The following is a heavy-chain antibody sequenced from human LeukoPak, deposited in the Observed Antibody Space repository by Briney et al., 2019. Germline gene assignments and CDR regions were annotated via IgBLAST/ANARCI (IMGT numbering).Heavy chain of an antibody. CDR3: ARSTVVRTLLGY. Sequence: PSETLSLTCTVSGDSITSDYWSWIRQPPGKGLEWIGYIYNSGSTNYNPSLKSRVTISVDTSKNQFSLKLRSVTAADTAVYYCARSTVVRTLLGYWGQGTLVTVSS. CDR1: GDSITSDY. J-gene: IGHJ4*02. V-gene: IGHV4-59*01. D-gene: IGHD4-23*01. CDR2: IYNSGST.